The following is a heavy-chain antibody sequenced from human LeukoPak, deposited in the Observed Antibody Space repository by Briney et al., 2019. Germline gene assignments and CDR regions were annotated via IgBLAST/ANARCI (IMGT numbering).Heavy chain of an antibody. CDR1: GYTFTSYV. CDR2: ISAYNGNT. V-gene: IGHV1-18*01. Sequence: ASVKVSCKASGYTFTSYVISWVRQAPGQGLEWMGWISAYNGNTNYAQKLQGRVTMTTDTSTSTAYMELRSLTSDDTAVYYCARDRVPYYYDSSGQTLAYWGQGTLVTVSS. D-gene: IGHD3-22*01. J-gene: IGHJ4*02. CDR3: ARDRVPYYYDSSGQTLAY.